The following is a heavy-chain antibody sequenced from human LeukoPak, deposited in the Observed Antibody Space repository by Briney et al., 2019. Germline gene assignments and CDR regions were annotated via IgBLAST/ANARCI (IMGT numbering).Heavy chain of an antibody. CDR2: ISGSGGST. CDR3: ARCPIAVAGTVTDYYYYGMDV. Sequence: PGGSLSLSCAASGFTFSSYAMSWVRQAPGKGLEWVSAISGSGGSTYYADSVKGRFTISRDNSKNTLYLQMDSLRAEDTAVYYCARCPIAVAGTVTDYYYYGMDVWGQGTTVTVSS. V-gene: IGHV3-23*01. D-gene: IGHD6-19*01. J-gene: IGHJ6*02. CDR1: GFTFSSYA.